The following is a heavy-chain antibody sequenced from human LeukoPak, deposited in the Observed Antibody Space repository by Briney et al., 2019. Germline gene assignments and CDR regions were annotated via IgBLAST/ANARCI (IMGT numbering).Heavy chain of an antibody. CDR1: GFTFGDYA. J-gene: IGHJ4*02. D-gene: IGHD1-26*01. V-gene: IGHV3-49*03. CDR2: IRSKAYGGTT. Sequence: GGSLRLSCTASGFTFGDYAMSWFRRAPGKGLEWVGFIRSKAYGGTTEYAASVKGRFTISRDDSKSIAYLQMNSLKTEGTAVYYCTRELVGATTAPSFDYWGQGTLVTASS. CDR3: TRELVGATTAPSFDY.